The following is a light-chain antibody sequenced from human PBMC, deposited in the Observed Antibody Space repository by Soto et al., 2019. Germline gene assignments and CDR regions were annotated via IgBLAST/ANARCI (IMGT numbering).Light chain of an antibody. CDR3: QQYGGSPFT. CDR1: QSVIGNS. Sequence: EIVLTQSPGTLSLYPGERATLSCRASQSVIGNSLAWYEQKGGQDPRHLICAASTMATAVPDRFSGTGSGTDFDLTISSLETDDSAVYYFQQYGGSPFTFGPGTKVDIK. J-gene: IGKJ3*01. CDR2: AAS. V-gene: IGKV3-20*01.